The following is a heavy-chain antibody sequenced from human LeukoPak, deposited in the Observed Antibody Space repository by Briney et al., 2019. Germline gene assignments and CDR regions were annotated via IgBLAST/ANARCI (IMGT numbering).Heavy chain of an antibody. V-gene: IGHV3-23*01. CDR3: AKLGYFGSGSSF. Sequence: TGGSLRLSCAASRFTFNNYAMSWVRQAPGKGLEWVSGLSGSGGNTFYADSVKGRFTVSRDNSKSTLYLQMNSLRAEDTAVYFCAKLGYFGSGSSFWGQGTLVTVSS. D-gene: IGHD3-10*01. CDR2: LSGSGGNT. CDR1: RFTFNNYA. J-gene: IGHJ4*02.